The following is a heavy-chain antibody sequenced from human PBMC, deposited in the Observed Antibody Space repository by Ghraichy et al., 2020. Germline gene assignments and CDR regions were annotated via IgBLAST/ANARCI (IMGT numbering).Heavy chain of an antibody. V-gene: IGHV3-23*01. CDR3: AKSFGSGYHWRDDAFDI. CDR2: ISGSGGST. CDR1: GFTFSSYA. Sequence: GGSLRLSCAASGFTFSSYAMSWVRQAPGKGLEWVSAISGSGGSTYYADSVKGRFTISRDNSKNTLYLQMNSLRAEDTAVYYCAKSFGSGYHWRDDAFDIWGQGKMVTVSS. J-gene: IGHJ3*02. D-gene: IGHD3-22*01.